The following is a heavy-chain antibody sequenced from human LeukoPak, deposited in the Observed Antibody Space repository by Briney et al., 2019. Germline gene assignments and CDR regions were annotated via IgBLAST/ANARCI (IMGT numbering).Heavy chain of an antibody. J-gene: IGHJ4*02. D-gene: IGHD2-21*02. CDR1: GFTFSSYW. Sequence: GGSLRLSCEASGFTFSSYWMHWVRQAPGKGLEWVSRINSDGSSTNYADSVKGRFTISSDNAKNTLYLQMNSLRAEDTAVYYCARAMVTRQRYLDYWGQGTLVTVSS. CDR2: INSDGSST. V-gene: IGHV3-74*01. CDR3: ARAMVTRQRYLDY.